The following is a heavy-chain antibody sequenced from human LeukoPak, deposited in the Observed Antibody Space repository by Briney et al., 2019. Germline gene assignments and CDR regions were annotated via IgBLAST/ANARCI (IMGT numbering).Heavy chain of an antibody. CDR2: ISWNSGSI. J-gene: IGHJ4*02. CDR3: AKDSSGEGEFYFDY. Sequence: PGGSLRLSCAASGFTFDDYAMHWVRQAPGKGLEWVSGISWNSGSIGYADSVKGRFIISRDNAKNSLYLQMNSLRAEDMALYYCAKDSSGEGEFYFDYWGQGTLVTVSS. V-gene: IGHV3-9*03. CDR1: GFTFDDYA. D-gene: IGHD3-16*01.